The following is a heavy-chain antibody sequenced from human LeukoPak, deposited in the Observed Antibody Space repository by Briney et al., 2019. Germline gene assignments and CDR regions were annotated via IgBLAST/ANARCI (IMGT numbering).Heavy chain of an antibody. J-gene: IGHJ4*02. D-gene: IGHD6-6*01. Sequence: GGSLRLSCAASGFIFSSYGMHCVRQAPGKGLVWVAFIRYDGSNKYYADSVKGRFTISRDNSKNTLYLQMNRLRAEDTAVYYCAKEGVAARPIDDYWGQGTLVTVSS. CDR2: IRYDGSNK. V-gene: IGHV3-30*02. CDR1: GFIFSSYG. CDR3: AKEGVAARPIDDY.